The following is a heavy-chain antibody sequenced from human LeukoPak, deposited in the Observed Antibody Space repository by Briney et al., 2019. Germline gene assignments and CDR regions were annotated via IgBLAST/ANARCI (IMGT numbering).Heavy chain of an antibody. Sequence: PGGSLRLSCAASGFTFSSYAMSWVRQAPGKGLEWVSAISGSGGNTYYADSVKGRFTISRDNSKNTLYLQMNSLRAEDTAVYYCAKGDSRSSAFPLWYWGQGTLVTVSS. D-gene: IGHD6-19*01. CDR2: ISGSGGNT. J-gene: IGHJ4*02. CDR1: GFTFSSYA. CDR3: AKGDSRSSAFPLWY. V-gene: IGHV3-23*01.